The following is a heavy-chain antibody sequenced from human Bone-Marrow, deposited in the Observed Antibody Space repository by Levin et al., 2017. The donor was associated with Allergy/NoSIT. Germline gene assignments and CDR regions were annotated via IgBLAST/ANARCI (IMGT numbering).Heavy chain of an antibody. J-gene: IGHJ4*02. CDR3: ARDGVDTAMGADY. CDR2: IYHSGST. CDR1: GYSISSGYY. Sequence: SETLSLTCTVSGYSISSGYYWGWIRQPPGKGLEWLGSIYHSGSTYYNPSLKSRFTISVDTSKNQFSLKLSSVTAADTAVYYCARDGVDTAMGADYSGQGTLVTVCS. D-gene: IGHD5-18*01. V-gene: IGHV4-38-2*02.